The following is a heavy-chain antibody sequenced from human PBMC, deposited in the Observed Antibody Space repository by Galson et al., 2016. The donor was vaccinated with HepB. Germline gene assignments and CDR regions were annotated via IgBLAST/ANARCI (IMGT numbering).Heavy chain of an antibody. V-gene: IGHV3-73*01. CDR1: GFTFSDSA. CDR3: TSTSSYYYYYGFDV. J-gene: IGHJ6*02. CDR2: IRSKANSYAK. Sequence: SLRLSCAASGFTFSDSAMHWVRQASGKGLEWVGRIRSKANSYAKAYAASVKGRFTISRDDSNNTAYLQMNSLKTEDTAVYYCTSTSSYYYYYGFDVWGQGTAVTVSS. D-gene: IGHD6-6*01.